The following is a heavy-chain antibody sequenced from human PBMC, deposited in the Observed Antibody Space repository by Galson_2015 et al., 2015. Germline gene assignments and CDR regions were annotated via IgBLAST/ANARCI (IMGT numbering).Heavy chain of an antibody. CDR1: GYTFTGYY. Sequence: SVKVSCKASGYTFTGYYMHWVRQAPGQGLEWMGRINPNSGGTNYAQKFQGRVTMTRDTSISTAYMELSRLRSDDTAVYYCARDRAITIGDRAFDIWGQGTMVTVSS. V-gene: IGHV1-2*06. CDR2: INPNSGGT. D-gene: IGHD3-10*01. J-gene: IGHJ3*02. CDR3: ARDRAITIGDRAFDI.